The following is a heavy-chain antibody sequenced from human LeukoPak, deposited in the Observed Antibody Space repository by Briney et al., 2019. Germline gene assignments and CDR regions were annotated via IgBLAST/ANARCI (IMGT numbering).Heavy chain of an antibody. D-gene: IGHD6-13*01. V-gene: IGHV3-23*01. CDR3: ARDVAAAGKVLPDY. CDR1: GFTSSNYG. J-gene: IGHJ4*02. Sequence: GGSLRLSCAASGFTSSNYGMNWVRQAPGKGLEWVSTSGGGDRTYYADSVKGRFTISRDNSKNTLSLQMNSLRAEDTAVYYCARDVAAAGKVLPDYWGQGTLVTVSS. CDR2: SGGGDRT.